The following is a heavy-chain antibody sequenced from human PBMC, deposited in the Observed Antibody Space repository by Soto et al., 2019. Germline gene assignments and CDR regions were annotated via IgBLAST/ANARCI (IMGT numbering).Heavy chain of an antibody. J-gene: IGHJ6*02. CDR1: VFTFRSYW. CDR3: ARDQAQKYGMDV. V-gene: IGHV3-13*01. Sequence: GGSLRLSGEASVFTFRSYWMTWVRQAPGKGLEWVSAIGTAGDTYYPGSVKGRFTISRENAKNSLYLQMNSLRAEDTAVYYCARDQAQKYGMDVWGQGTTVTVSS. CDR2: IGTAGDT.